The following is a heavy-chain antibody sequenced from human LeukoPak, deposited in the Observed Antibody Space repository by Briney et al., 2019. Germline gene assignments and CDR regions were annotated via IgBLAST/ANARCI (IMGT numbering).Heavy chain of an antibody. J-gene: IGHJ4*02. D-gene: IGHD3-10*01. V-gene: IGHV3-21*01. CDR1: GFTFSNAW. Sequence: PGGSLRLSCAASGFTFSNAWMSWVRQAPGKGLEWVSSISSSSSYIYYADSVKGRFTISRDNAKNSLYLQMNSLRAEDTAMYYRAREHGSGSYFDYWGQGTLVTVSS. CDR2: ISSSSSYI. CDR3: AREHGSGSYFDY.